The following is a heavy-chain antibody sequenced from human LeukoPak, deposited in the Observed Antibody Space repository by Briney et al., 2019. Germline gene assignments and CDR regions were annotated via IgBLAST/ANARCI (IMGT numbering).Heavy chain of an antibody. CDR2: IYYSGST. CDR1: GGFISSYY. D-gene: IGHD2-21*01. Sequence: SETLSLTCTVSGGFISSYYWSWLRQPPGKGLEWIGYIYYSGSTNYNPSLTSRVTISVDTSKNQFSLKLSSVTAADTAVYYCARAPLAYCGGDCYWYFDLWGRGTLVTVSS. V-gene: IGHV4-59*01. CDR3: ARAPLAYCGGDCYWYFDL. J-gene: IGHJ2*01.